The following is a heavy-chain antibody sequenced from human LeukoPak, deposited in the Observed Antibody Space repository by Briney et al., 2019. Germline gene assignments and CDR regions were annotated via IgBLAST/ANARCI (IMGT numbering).Heavy chain of an antibody. D-gene: IGHD6-25*01. CDR2: IKSIADGGTT. CDR1: EFPFTNAW. V-gene: IGHV3-15*01. Sequence: RGSLRLSCAASEFPFTNAWMSWVRQAPGKGLEWVGRIKSIADGGTTGYAAPVKGRFTISRDDSRDTLYLQMNSLKTEDTAVYYCTTDGGYGYDLWGQGSLVTVSS. CDR3: TTDGGYGYDL. J-gene: IGHJ5*02.